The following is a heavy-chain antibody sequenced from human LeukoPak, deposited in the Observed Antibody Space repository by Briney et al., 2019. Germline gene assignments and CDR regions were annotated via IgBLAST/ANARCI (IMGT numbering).Heavy chain of an antibody. J-gene: IGHJ4*02. CDR2: MNPNSGNT. Sequence: GASVKVSCKASGYTFTSYDINWVRQATGQALEWMGWMNPNSGNTGYAQKFQGRVTMTRNTSISTAYMELSSLRSEDTAVYYCARGVITMVRGVIIVGYYFDYWGQGTLVTVSS. V-gene: IGHV1-8*01. CDR3: ARGVITMVRGVIIVGYYFDY. CDR1: GYTFTSYD. D-gene: IGHD3-10*01.